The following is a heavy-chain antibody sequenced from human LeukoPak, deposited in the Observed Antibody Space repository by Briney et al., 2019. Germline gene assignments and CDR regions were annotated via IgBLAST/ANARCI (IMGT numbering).Heavy chain of an antibody. V-gene: IGHV4-39*01. D-gene: IGHD5-24*01. CDR3: ARQNNTYHHYNLGWFDP. CDR2: IYYSGST. Sequence: SETLSLTCTVSGGSISSSSYYWGWIRQPPGKGLEWIGSIYYSGSTYYNPSLKSRVTISVDTSKNQFSLKLSSVTAADTAVYYCARQNNTYHHYNLGWFDPWGQGTLVTVSS. CDR1: GGSISSSSYY. J-gene: IGHJ5*02.